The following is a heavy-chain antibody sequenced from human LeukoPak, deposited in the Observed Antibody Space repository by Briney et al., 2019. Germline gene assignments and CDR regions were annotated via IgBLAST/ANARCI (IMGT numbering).Heavy chain of an antibody. CDR3: ARGGGYCSSTSCYTRWFDP. V-gene: IGHV1-46*01. CDR2: INPSGGST. D-gene: IGHD2-2*02. CDR1: GYTFTSYY. Sequence: ASVKVSCRASGYTFTSYYMHWVRQAPGQGLEWMGIINPSGGSTSYAQKFQGRVTTTRDTSTSTVYMELSSLRSEDTAVYYCARGGGYCSSTSCYTRWFDPWGQGTLVTVSS. J-gene: IGHJ5*02.